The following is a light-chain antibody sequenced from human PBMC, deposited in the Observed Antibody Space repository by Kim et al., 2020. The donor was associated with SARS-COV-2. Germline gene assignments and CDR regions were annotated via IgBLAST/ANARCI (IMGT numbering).Light chain of an antibody. CDR2: EGS. J-gene: IGLJ2*01. CDR1: NSDVGSYNL. Sequence: QSALTQPASVSGSPGQSITISCTGTNSDVGSYNLVSWYQQHPGKAPKLMIYEGSKRPSGVSNRFSGSKSGNTASLTISGLQAEDEADYYCCSYAGSSTYVVFGGGPQLTVL. CDR3: CSYAGSSTYVV. V-gene: IGLV2-23*01.